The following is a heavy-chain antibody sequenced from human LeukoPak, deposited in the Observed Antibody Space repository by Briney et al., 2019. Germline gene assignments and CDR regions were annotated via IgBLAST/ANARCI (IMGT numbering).Heavy chain of an antibody. V-gene: IGHV4-39*07. CDR2: IYYSGST. Sequence: SETLSLTCTVSGGSISSSSYYWGWIRQPPGKGLEWIGSIYYSGSTNYNPSLKSRVTISVDTSKNQFSLKLTSVTAADTAVYYCARGYCSGGNCYHFDYWGQGTLVTVSS. CDR1: GGSISSSSYY. CDR3: ARGYCSGGNCYHFDY. J-gene: IGHJ4*02. D-gene: IGHD2-15*01.